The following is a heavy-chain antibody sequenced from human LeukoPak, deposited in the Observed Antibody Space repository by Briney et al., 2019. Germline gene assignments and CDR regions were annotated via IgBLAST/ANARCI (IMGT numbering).Heavy chain of an antibody. CDR1: EFTFSSYW. D-gene: IGHD4-23*01. CDR2: IKQDGSEK. V-gene: IGHV3-7*03. J-gene: IGHJ4*02. Sequence: GGSLRLSCAASEFTFSSYWMSWVRQAPGKGLEWVANIKQDGSEKYYMDSVKGRFTISRDNAKNSLYLQMNSLRAEDTAVYYCARRAGGYSHPYDYWGQGILVTVSS. CDR3: ARRAGGYSHPYDY.